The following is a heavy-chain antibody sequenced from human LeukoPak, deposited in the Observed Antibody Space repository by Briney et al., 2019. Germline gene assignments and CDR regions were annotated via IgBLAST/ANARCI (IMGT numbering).Heavy chain of an antibody. CDR2: IYYSGST. CDR1: GGSISSYY. D-gene: IGHD3-10*01. V-gene: IGHV4-59*01. Sequence: SETLSLTCTVSGGSISSYYWSWIRQPPGKGLEWIGYIYYSGSTNYYPSLKSRVTISVDTSKNQFSLKLSSVTAADTAVYYCARGVNYYGSGSYYYFDYWGQGTLVTVSS. CDR3: ARGVNYYGSGSYYYFDY. J-gene: IGHJ4*02.